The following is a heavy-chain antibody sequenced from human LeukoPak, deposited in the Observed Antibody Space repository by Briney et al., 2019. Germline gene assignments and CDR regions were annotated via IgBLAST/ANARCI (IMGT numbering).Heavy chain of an antibody. D-gene: IGHD6-13*01. CDR2: IISSSSYI. CDR3: ARTPRIAAAGVYYYYYMDV. V-gene: IGHV3-21*01. CDR1: GFTFSSYS. Sequence: PGGSRRLSCAASGFTFSSYSMNWVRQAPGKGLEWVSSIISSSSYIYYADSVKGRFTISRDNAKNSLYLQMNSLRAEDTAVYYCARTPRIAAAGVYYYYYMDVWGKGTTVTVSS. J-gene: IGHJ6*03.